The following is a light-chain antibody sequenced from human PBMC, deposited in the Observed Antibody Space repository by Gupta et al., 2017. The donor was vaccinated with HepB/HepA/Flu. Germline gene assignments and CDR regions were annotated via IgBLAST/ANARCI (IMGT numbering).Light chain of an antibody. J-gene: IGKJ1*01. CDR2: GAS. CDR3: QQEESPPWT. Sequence: EIVFTQSPGTLSLSPGERATLSCRASQSVSSTYFAWYQQKPGQAPRLLIYGASSRATGIPDRFSGSGAGTDVTLTISRLEPEDFAVYYCQQEESPPWTFGQGTKVEIK. CDR1: QSVSSTY. V-gene: IGKV3-20*01.